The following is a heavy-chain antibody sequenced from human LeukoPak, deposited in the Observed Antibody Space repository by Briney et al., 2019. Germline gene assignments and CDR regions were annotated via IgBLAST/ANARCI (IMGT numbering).Heavy chain of an antibody. D-gene: IGHD4-17*01. Sequence: ASVKVSCKASGYTFTSYDINWVRQATGQGLEWMGWTNPNSGNTGYAQKFQGRVTITRNTSISTAYMELSSLRSEDTAVYYCARGMTDYGIYYYYYYYMDVWGKGTTVTVSS. V-gene: IGHV1-8*03. J-gene: IGHJ6*03. CDR3: ARGMTDYGIYYYYYYYMDV. CDR2: TNPNSGNT. CDR1: GYTFTSYD.